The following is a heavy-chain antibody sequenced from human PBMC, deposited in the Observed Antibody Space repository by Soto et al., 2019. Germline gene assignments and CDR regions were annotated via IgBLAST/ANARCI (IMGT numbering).Heavy chain of an antibody. Sequence: QLQLQESGPGLVKPSETLSLTCSVSGGSITYNSYHWGWIRQPPGQGLEWIGSIFYTGTTFYNPSLESRVTMSVDTSKNSFSLHLTSVTAADTAVYFCARLVVVAPVANVWGQGTLVTVSS. V-gene: IGHV4-39*02. CDR3: ARLVVVAPVANV. D-gene: IGHD2-2*01. J-gene: IGHJ4*02. CDR2: IFYTGTT. CDR1: GGSITYNSYH.